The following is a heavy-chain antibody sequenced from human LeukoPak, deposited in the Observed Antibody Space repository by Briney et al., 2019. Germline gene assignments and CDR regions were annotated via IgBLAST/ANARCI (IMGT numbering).Heavy chain of an antibody. J-gene: IGHJ6*02. D-gene: IGHD2-2*01. CDR1: GGSINSYY. CDR3: ARDRGYQLLSVGPYYYYGMDV. Sequence: SETLSLTCIVSGGSINSYYWTWIRQPPGKGLEWIGYIYYSGSTNYNPSLKSRVTISVDTSKNQFSLKLSSVTAADTAVYYCARDRGYQLLSVGPYYYYGMDVWGQGTTVTVSS. V-gene: IGHV4-59*01. CDR2: IYYSGST.